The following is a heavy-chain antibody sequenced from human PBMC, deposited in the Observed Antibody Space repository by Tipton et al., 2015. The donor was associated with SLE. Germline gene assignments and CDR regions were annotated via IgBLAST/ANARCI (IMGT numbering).Heavy chain of an antibody. CDR1: GGSISSYY. Sequence: LRLSCTVSGGSISSYYWSWIRQPPGKGLEWIGDIYYSGSVNYNPSLKSRVTISVDTSKNQFSLKLSSVTAADTAVYYCARGPGYQPLPYYDAFDIWGQGTMVTVSS. CDR2: IYYSGSV. J-gene: IGHJ3*02. D-gene: IGHD2-2*01. CDR3: ARGPGYQPLPYYDAFDI. V-gene: IGHV4-59*01.